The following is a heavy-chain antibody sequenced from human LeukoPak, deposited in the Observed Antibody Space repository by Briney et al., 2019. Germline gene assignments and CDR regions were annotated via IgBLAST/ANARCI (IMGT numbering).Heavy chain of an antibody. CDR2: IYPGDSDT. J-gene: IGHJ3*02. D-gene: IGHD2-2*01. V-gene: IGHV5-51*01. CDR3: ARAPDLDIVVVYDAFDI. Sequence: GESLKISCKGSGYSFTSYWIGWVRQMPGKGLEWMGIIYPGDSDTRYSPSFQCQVTISADKSISPAYLQWSSLKASDTAMYYCARAPDLDIVVVYDAFDIWGQGTMVTVSS. CDR1: GYSFTSYW.